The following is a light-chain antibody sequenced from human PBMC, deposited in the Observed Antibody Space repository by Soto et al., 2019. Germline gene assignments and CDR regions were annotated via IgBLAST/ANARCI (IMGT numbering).Light chain of an antibody. V-gene: IGKV1-5*03. Sequence: DIQMTQSPSTLSASVGDRVTITCRASQSISSWLAWYQQKPGKAPKILIYKASSLESGVQSRFSGSGSGTDFPLTISSLQPDDLATYYGQQYNSFPTFGQGTKVEIK. CDR3: QQYNSFPT. CDR2: KAS. CDR1: QSISSW. J-gene: IGKJ1*01.